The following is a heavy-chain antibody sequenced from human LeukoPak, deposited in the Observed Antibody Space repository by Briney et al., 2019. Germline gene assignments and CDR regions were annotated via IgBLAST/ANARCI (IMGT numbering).Heavy chain of an antibody. CDR3: ARDRRNSAYYYDSGGYYVEY. Sequence: SETLSLTCAVSGYSISSGFHWGWIRQPPGKGLEWIGSIYHGGSTYYNPSLKSRVTISVDTSKNQFSLKLSFVTAADTAIYYCARDRRNSAYYYDSGGYYVEYWGQGTLVTASS. D-gene: IGHD3-22*01. J-gene: IGHJ4*02. CDR2: IYHGGST. V-gene: IGHV4-38-2*02. CDR1: GYSISSGFH.